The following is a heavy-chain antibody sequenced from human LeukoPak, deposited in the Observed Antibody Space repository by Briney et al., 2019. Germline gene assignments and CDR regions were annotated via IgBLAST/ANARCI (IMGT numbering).Heavy chain of an antibody. CDR2: FDPEDGET. D-gene: IGHD3-22*01. Sequence: GASVKVSCKVSGYTLAELSMHWVRQAPGKGLEWVGGFDPEDGETIYAQKFQGRVTMTEDTSTDTAYMELSSLRSEDTAVYYCASVTPAITMIVVVIGNYFDYWGQGTLVTVSS. CDR1: GYTLAELS. CDR3: ASVTPAITMIVVVIGNYFDY. J-gene: IGHJ4*02. V-gene: IGHV1-24*01.